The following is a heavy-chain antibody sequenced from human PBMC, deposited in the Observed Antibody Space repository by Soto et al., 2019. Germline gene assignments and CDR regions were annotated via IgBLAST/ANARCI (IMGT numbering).Heavy chain of an antibody. D-gene: IGHD3-10*01. CDR2: ISGSGGST. V-gene: IGHV3-23*01. CDR3: AKDGFLTYYYGSGSSNWFDP. J-gene: IGHJ5*02. CDR1: GFTFSSYA. Sequence: GGSLRLSCAASGFTFSSYAMSWVRQAPGKGLEWVSAISGSGGSTYYADSVKGRFTISRDNSKNTLYLQMNSLRAEDTAVYYCAKDGFLTYYYGSGSSNWFDPWGQGTMVTVSS.